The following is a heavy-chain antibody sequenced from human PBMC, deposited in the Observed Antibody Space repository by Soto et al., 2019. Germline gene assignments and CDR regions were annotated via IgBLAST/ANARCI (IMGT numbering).Heavy chain of an antibody. J-gene: IGHJ2*01. CDR1: GGSISSGGYC. D-gene: IGHD4-17*01. V-gene: IGHV4-31*03. CDR2: IYYSGST. Sequence: LSLTCTVSGGSISSGGYCWSWIRQHPGKGLEWIGYIYYSGSTYYNPSLKSRVTISVDTSKNQFSLKLSSVTAADTAVYYCARVTVTTFWYFDLWGRGTLATVSS. CDR3: ARVTVTTFWYFDL.